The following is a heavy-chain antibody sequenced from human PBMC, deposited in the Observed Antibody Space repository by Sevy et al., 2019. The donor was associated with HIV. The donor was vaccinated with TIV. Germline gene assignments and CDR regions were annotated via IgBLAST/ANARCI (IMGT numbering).Heavy chain of an antibody. CDR3: ASGSGYYDSSDAFDI. V-gene: IGHV4-39*01. CDR1: GGSISSSSYY. CDR2: IYYSGGT. Sequence: SETLSLTCTVSGGSISSSSYYWGWIRQPPGKGLEWIGSIYYSGGTYYNPSLKSRVTISVDTSKNQFSLKLSSVTAADTAVYYCASGSGYYDSSDAFDIWGQGTMVTVSS. D-gene: IGHD3-22*01. J-gene: IGHJ3*02.